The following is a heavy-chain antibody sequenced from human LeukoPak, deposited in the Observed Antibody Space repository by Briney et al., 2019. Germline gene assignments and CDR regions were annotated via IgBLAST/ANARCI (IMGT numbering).Heavy chain of an antibody. CDR3: ARGSSWLDY. V-gene: IGHV3-48*01. CDR1: GFTVSNTY. D-gene: IGHD6-13*01. Sequence: GGSLRLPCAASGFTVSNTYMSWVRQAPGKGLEWVSFISRVISTVYYADSVKGRFTISRDNAKNSMYLQMNSLRVEDTAVYYCARGSSWLDYWGQGILVTVSS. CDR2: ISRVISTV. J-gene: IGHJ4*02.